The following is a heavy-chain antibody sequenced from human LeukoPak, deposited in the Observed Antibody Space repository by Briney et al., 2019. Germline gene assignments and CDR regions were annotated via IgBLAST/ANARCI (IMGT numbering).Heavy chain of an antibody. D-gene: IGHD6-13*01. CDR2: ISWNSGSI. J-gene: IGHJ6*02. CDR3: AKSQQQLVRHYYGMDV. CDR1: GFPFDDYA. Sequence: SLSLSCAASGFPFDDYAMHWVRQAPGKGLEWVSGISWNSGSIGYADSVKGRFTISRDNAKNSLYLQMNSLRAEDTALYYCAKSQQQLVRHYYGMDVWGQGTTVTVSS. V-gene: IGHV3-9*01.